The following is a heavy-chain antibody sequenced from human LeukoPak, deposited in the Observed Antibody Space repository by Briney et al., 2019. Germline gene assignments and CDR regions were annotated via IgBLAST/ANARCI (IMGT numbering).Heavy chain of an antibody. V-gene: IGHV4-34*01. CDR2: INHSGST. J-gene: IGHJ3*02. D-gene: IGHD4-17*01. Sequence: SETLSLTCAVYGGSFSGYYWTWIRQPPGKRLEWIGEINHSGSTNYNPSLKSRVTISVDTSKNQFSLKLNSVTAADTAVYYCARTTTVTTSAFDIWGQGTMVTVSS. CDR1: GGSFSGYY. CDR3: ARTTTVTTSAFDI.